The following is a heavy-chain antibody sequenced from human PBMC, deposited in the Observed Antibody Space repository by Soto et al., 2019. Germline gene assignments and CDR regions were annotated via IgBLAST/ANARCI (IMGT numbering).Heavy chain of an antibody. D-gene: IGHD7-27*01. CDR3: ARDPKTSGGQHWAFNYFDS. Sequence: GGSLRLSCAASGFSFSVSPMHWVRQAPGKGPEWVALISYDGTNKFYADSVKGRFTISRDNSKSTLYLQVDSLRPEDAAVYYCARDPKTSGGQHWAFNYFDSWGQGTLVTVSS. V-gene: IGHV3-30-3*01. CDR2: ISYDGTNK. CDR1: GFSFSVSP. J-gene: IGHJ4*02.